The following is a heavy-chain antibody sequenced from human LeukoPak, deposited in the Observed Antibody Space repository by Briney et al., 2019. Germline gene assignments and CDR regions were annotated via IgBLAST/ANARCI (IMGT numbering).Heavy chain of an antibody. CDR2: ISYDGSNK. D-gene: IGHD3-16*01. J-gene: IGHJ4*02. V-gene: IGHV3-30*03. Sequence: GGSLRLSCVASGFTFSSYGMHWVRQAPGKGLEWVAVISYDGSNKYYADSVKGRFTISRDNSKNTLYLQMNSLRAEDTAVYYCATFPFGYWGQGTLVTVSS. CDR3: ATFPFGY. CDR1: GFTFSSYG.